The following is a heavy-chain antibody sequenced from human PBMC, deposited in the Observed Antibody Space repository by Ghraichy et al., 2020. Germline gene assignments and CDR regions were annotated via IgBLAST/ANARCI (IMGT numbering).Heavy chain of an antibody. V-gene: IGHV3-48*02. J-gene: IGHJ3*02. CDR1: GFTFSSYS. Sequence: GGSLRLSCAASGFTFSSYSMNWVRQAPGKGLEWVSYISSSSSTIYYADSVKGRFTISRDNAKNSLYLQMNSLRDEDTAVYYCATARIVGAPDAFDIWGQGTMVTVSS. CDR3: ATARIVGAPDAFDI. D-gene: IGHD1-26*01. CDR2: ISSSSSTI.